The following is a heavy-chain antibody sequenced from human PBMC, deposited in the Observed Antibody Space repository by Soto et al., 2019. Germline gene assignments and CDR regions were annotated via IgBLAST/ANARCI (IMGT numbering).Heavy chain of an antibody. CDR2: VYYSGSP. J-gene: IGHJ4*02. D-gene: IGHD3-9*01. V-gene: IGHV4-39*01. CDR3: GRLEGLATISYYFDY. Sequence: SETLSLTCTVSGGSVSSSSYYWGWVRQPPGKGLEWIGSVYYSGSPYYNPSLESRVTISVDTSKNQFSLKLMSLSAADTAAYYCGRLEGLATISYYFDYSGQGALVTVSS. CDR1: GGSVSSSSYY.